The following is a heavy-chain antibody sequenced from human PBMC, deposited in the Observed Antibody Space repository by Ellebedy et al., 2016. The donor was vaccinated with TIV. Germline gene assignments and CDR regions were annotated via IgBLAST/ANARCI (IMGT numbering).Heavy chain of an antibody. J-gene: IGHJ3*01. CDR2: INQDGSDK. D-gene: IGHD4-17*01. V-gene: IGHV3-7*01. CDR3: ATDGSYGDFRSPAHAFVL. CDR1: RFSFSSYW. Sequence: GESLKISCAASRFSFSSYWMSWVRQSPGKGLEWVANINQDGSDKYYVDSVKGRFTISRDNAKNSLYLQMNSLRADDPSVYYCATDGSYGDFRSPAHAFVLWGQGTVVTVSS.